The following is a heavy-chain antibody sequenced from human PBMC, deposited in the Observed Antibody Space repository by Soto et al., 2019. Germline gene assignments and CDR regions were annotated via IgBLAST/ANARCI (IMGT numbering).Heavy chain of an antibody. CDR3: ARERAAAGTTYYYYYYGMDV. CDR2: IYTSGST. J-gene: IGHJ6*02. Sequence: PSETLSLTCTVSGGSISSYYWSWIRQPAGKGLEWIGRIYTSGSTNYNPSLKSRVTMSVDTYKNQFSLKLSSVTAADTAVYYCARERAAAGTTYYYYYYGMDVWGQGTTVTVS. V-gene: IGHV4-4*07. D-gene: IGHD6-13*01. CDR1: GGSISSYY.